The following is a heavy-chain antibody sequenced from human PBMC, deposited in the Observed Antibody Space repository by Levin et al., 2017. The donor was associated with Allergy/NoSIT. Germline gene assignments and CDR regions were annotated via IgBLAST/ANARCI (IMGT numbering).Heavy chain of an antibody. J-gene: IGHJ4*02. CDR2: IYSGGST. CDR3: AGGDGYNYGHY. D-gene: IGHD5-24*01. Sequence: GESLKISCAASGFTVSSNYMSWVRQAPGKGLEWVSVIYSGGSTYYADSVKGRFTISRDNSKNTLYLQMNSLRAEDTAVYYCAGGDGYNYGHYWGQGTLVTVSS. V-gene: IGHV3-53*01. CDR1: GFTVSSNY.